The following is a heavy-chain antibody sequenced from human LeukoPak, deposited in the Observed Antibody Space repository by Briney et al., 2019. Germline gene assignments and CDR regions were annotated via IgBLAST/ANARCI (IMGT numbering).Heavy chain of an antibody. D-gene: IGHD2-2*01. J-gene: IGHJ4*02. V-gene: IGHV3-53*01. CDR1: GFTVSSNY. CDR3: VRGLYCSSTSCQYFDY. CDR2: IYSGGST. Sequence: PGGSLRLSCAASGFTVSSNYMSWVRQAPGKGLEWVSVIYSGGSTYYADSAKGRFNISRDNSKNTLYLQMNSLRVEDTAVYYCVRGLYCSSTSCQYFDYWGQGTLVTVSP.